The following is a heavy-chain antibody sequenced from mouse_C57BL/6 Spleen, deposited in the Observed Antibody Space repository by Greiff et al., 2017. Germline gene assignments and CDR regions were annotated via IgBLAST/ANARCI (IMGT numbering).Heavy chain of an antibody. V-gene: IGHV2-2*01. Sequence: VQLQQSGPGLVQPSQSLSITCTVSGFSLTSYGVHWVRQSPGKGLEWLGVIWSGGSTDYNAAFISRLSISKDNSKSQVFFKMNSLQADDTAIYYCARGGLLRPYYAMDYWGQGTSVTVSS. CDR1: GFSLTSYG. J-gene: IGHJ4*01. CDR2: IWSGGST. CDR3: ARGGLLRPYYAMDY. D-gene: IGHD3-3*01.